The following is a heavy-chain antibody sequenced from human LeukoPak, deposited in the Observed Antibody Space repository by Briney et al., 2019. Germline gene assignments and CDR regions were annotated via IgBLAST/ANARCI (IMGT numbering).Heavy chain of an antibody. J-gene: IGHJ6*03. CDR1: GYSISSGYY. Sequence: PSETLSLTCAVSGYSISSGYYWGWIRQPPGKGLEWIGSLYHSGSTYYNPSLKSRVTISVDTSKNQFSLKLSSVTAADTAVYYCARVQYSSSSGYGYYYYYYMDVWGKGTTVPVSS. V-gene: IGHV4-38-2*01. CDR3: ARVQYSSSSGYGYYYYYYMDV. D-gene: IGHD6-6*01. CDR2: LYHSGST.